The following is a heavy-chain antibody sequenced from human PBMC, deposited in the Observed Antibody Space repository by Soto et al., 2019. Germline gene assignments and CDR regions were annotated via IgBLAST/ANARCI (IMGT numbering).Heavy chain of an antibody. CDR2: ISYDGTNK. CDR3: AKDGGGYNYGYVMLDKYYYGMDV. CDR1: GFTFSTYA. J-gene: IGHJ6*02. D-gene: IGHD5-18*01. V-gene: IGHV3-30-3*01. Sequence: QVQLVESGGGVVQPGRSLRLSCAASGFTFSTYAMHWVRQAPGKGLEWVAVISYDGTNKYYADSVRGRFTISRDNSKNTRFLQMNSVRGEDTAVYYCAKDGGGYNYGYVMLDKYYYGMDVWGQGTTVTVSS.